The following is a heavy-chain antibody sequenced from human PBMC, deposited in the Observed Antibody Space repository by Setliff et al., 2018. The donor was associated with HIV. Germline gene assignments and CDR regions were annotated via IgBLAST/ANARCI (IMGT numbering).Heavy chain of an antibody. J-gene: IGHJ4*02. CDR1: GYTLTELS. CDR2: FDPEDGET. Sequence: ASVKVSCKVSGYTLTELSRHWVRQAPGKGLEWMGGFDPEDGETIYAQKFQGRVTMTEDTSTDTAYMRLNSLTSEDTAMYFCAWGTQRPIDSWGQGTLVTVSS. D-gene: IGHD3-16*01. V-gene: IGHV1-24*01. CDR3: AWGTQRPIDS.